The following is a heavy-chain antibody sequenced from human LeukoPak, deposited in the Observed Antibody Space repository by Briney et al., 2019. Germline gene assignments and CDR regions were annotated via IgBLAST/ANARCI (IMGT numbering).Heavy chain of an antibody. CDR1: GFTFSSYA. CDR2: IPKDGSSN. Sequence: PGKSLRLSCAASGFTFSSYAMHWVRQAPGKGLEWVVLIPKDGSSNDYADSVKGRLTISRDNSQSSLYLQMRSVRSDDTAVYYCARDWNVVLFDFGDWGRGTLVTVSS. CDR3: ARDWNVVLFDFGD. J-gene: IGHJ4*02. D-gene: IGHD1-1*01. V-gene: IGHV3-30*04.